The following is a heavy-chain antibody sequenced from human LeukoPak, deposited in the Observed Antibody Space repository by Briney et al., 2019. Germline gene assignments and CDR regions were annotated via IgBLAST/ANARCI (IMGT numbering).Heavy chain of an antibody. CDR3: ARGVLGDILTGYYLYNYGMDV. D-gene: IGHD3-9*01. V-gene: IGHV1-46*01. J-gene: IGHJ6*02. CDR1: GYTFTSYY. CDR2: INPSGGST. Sequence: GASVKVSCKASGYTFTSYYMHWVRQAPGQGLEWVGIINPSGGSTSNAQKFQGRVTMTRDTSTSTVYMELSSLRSEDTAVYYCARGVLGDILTGYYLYNYGMDVWGQGTTVTVSS.